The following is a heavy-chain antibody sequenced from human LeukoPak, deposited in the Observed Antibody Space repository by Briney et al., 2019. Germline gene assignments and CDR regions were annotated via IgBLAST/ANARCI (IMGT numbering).Heavy chain of an antibody. J-gene: IGHJ3*02. CDR1: GFTFSSYW. CDR3: ARAYCSLIAAAEVCAFDI. Sequence: GGSLRLSCAASGFTFSSYWMSWVRQAPGKGLEWVANIKQDGSEKYYVDSVKGRFTISRDNAKNSLYLQMNSLRAEDTAVYYCARAYCSLIAAAEVCAFDIWGQGTMVTVSS. D-gene: IGHD6-13*01. V-gene: IGHV3-7*01. CDR2: IKQDGSEK.